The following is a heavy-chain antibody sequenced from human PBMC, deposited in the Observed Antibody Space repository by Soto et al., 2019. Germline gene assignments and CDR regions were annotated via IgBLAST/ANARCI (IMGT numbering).Heavy chain of an antibody. CDR3: ASQGGYSLKGGAFDI. CDR1: GYSFTSYW. V-gene: IGHV5-51*01. J-gene: IGHJ3*02. CDR2: IYPGDSDT. Sequence: GESLKISCKGSGYSFTSYWIGWVRQMPGKGLEWMGIIYPGDSDTRYSPSFQGQVTISADKSISTAYLQWSSLKASDTAMYYCASQGGYSLKGGAFDIWGQGTMATVSS. D-gene: IGHD5-12*01.